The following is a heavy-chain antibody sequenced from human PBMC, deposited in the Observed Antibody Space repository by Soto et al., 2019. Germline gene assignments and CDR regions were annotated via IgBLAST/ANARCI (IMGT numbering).Heavy chain of an antibody. CDR1: GFTFSTYA. J-gene: IGHJ4*02. CDR2: ISGNGGTT. D-gene: IGHD2-21*02. Sequence: PGGSLRLSCVASGFTFSTYAMSWVRQAPGEGLECVSSISGNGGTTSYADSVKGRFAISRDNSKNTLYLQMNSLRAEDTAVYYCAKTILGGHSVWGQGIVVTVSS. CDR3: AKTILGGHSV. V-gene: IGHV3-23*01.